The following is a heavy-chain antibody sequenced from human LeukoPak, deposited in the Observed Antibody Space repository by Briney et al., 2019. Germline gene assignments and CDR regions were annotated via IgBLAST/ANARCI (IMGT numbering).Heavy chain of an antibody. V-gene: IGHV3-7*01. Sequence: GESLRLSCAASGFTFSTSWMAWVRQASGEGLEWLANIEGDGGGKNYVDSVKGRFTIFRDNAKNAVYLQMNSLRAEDTAVYYCAREKGHRGGYWGQGTLVTVSS. D-gene: IGHD3-16*01. CDR1: GFTFSTSW. CDR2: IEGDGGGK. J-gene: IGHJ4*02. CDR3: AREKGHRGGY.